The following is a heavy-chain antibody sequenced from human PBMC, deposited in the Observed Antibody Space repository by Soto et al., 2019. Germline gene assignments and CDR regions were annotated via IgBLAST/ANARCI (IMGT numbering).Heavy chain of an antibody. V-gene: IGHV4-39*01. D-gene: IGHD3-9*01. CDR2: IYYSGST. J-gene: IGHJ4*02. CDR1: GGSITSSSFY. Sequence: SETLCLTCTVSGGSITSSSFYWGWIRQPPGKGLEWIGIIYYSGSTYYNPSLKSRVTISVDTSKSQFSLNLNSVTAADTAVYYCARGYDILTGPLDYWGPGTLVT. CDR3: ARGYDILTGPLDY.